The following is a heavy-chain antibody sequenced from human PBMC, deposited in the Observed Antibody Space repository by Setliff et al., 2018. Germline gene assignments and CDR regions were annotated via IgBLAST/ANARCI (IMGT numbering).Heavy chain of an antibody. J-gene: IGHJ4*02. CDR2: INPSGGST. Sequence: ASVKVSCKASGYTFTSYYMHWVRQAPGQGLEWMGIINPSGGSTSYAQKVQGRVTMTRDTSTSTVYMELISLSSEDTAVYYCATEKFPGDWGDYWGQGTLVTVSS. D-gene: IGHD2-21*01. V-gene: IGHV1-46*01. CDR1: GYTFTSYY. CDR3: ATEKFPGDWGDY.